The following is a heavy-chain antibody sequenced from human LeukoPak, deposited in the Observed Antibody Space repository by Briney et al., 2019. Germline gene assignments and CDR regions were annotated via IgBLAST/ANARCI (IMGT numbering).Heavy chain of an antibody. CDR1: GGTFSTYA. Sequence: ASVKVSCKASGGTFSTYAISWVRQAPGQGLEWMGWISPYNGNTNYAQKLQGRVTMTTDTSTSTAYMELRSLRSDDTAVYYCARRIGLLPDYWGQGTLVTVSS. V-gene: IGHV1-18*01. J-gene: IGHJ4*02. CDR2: ISPYNGNT. CDR3: ARRIGLLPDY. D-gene: IGHD4-23*01.